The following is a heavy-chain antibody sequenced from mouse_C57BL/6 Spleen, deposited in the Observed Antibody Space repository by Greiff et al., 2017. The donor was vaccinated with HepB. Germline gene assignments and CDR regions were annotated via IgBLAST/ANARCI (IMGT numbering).Heavy chain of an antibody. CDR1: GFNIKDYY. CDR2: IDPEDGDT. J-gene: IGHJ3*01. Sequence: EVKLQESGAELVRPGASVKLSCTASGFNIKDYYMHWVKQRPEQGLEWIGRIDPEDGDTEYAPKFQGKATMTADTSSNTAYLQLSSLTSEDTAVYYCTFYGSSYEGFAYWGQGTLVTVSA. V-gene: IGHV14-1*01. CDR3: TFYGSSYEGFAY. D-gene: IGHD1-1*01.